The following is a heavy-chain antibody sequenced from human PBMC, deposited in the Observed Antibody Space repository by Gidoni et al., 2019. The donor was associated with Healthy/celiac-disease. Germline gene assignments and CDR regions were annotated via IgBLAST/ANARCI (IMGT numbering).Heavy chain of an antibody. CDR2: IYHSGST. CDR3: ASLEPNCSGGSCSFDY. Sequence: QVQLQESGPGLVKPSGTLSLTCAVSGGSISSSNWWSWVRQPPGKGLEWIGEIYHSGSTNYNPSLKSRDTISVDKSKSQFSLKLSSVTAADTAVYYCASLEPNCSGGSCSFDYWGQGTLVTVSS. V-gene: IGHV4-4*02. D-gene: IGHD2-15*01. J-gene: IGHJ4*02. CDR1: GGSISSSNW.